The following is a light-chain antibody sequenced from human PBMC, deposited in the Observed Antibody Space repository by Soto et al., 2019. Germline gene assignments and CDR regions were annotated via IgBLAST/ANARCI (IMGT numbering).Light chain of an antibody. V-gene: IGKV3-20*01. CDR3: QQYGCSRALT. CDR1: QSVSSSY. Sequence: EHVLPQSPGPLSLSPGEIATLSCRASQSVSSSYLAWYQQKPGKAHRLLIYGATSRATGIPDRFSGSGSGTDFTLTINRLEPEDFAVSYCQQYGCSRALTCGGRTKVAIK. CDR2: GAT. J-gene: IGKJ4*01.